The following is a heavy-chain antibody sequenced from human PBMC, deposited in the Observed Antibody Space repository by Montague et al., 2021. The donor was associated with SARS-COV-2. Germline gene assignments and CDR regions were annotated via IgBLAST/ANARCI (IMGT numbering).Heavy chain of an antibody. CDR2: ISTSSSTI. CDR3: ARDLGLVPAMVYYYYYGMDV. V-gene: IGHV3-48*02. CDR1: GFTFSSYS. J-gene: IGHJ6*02. D-gene: IGHD5-18*01. Sequence: SLRLSFAASGFTFSSYSMNWVCQAPGKGLEWVSYISTSSSTIYYADSVKGRFTISRDNAKNSLYLQMNSLRDEDTAVYYCARDLGLVPAMVYYYYYGMDVWGQGTTVTVSS.